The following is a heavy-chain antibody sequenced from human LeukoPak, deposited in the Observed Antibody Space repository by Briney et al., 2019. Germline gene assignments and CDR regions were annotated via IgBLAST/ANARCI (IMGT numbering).Heavy chain of an antibody. CDR3: ARALYSYGYFVGTHFDY. CDR2: IYTSGST. CDR1: GGSISSGSYY. Sequence: PSQTLSLTCTVSGGSISSGSYYWSWIRQPAGKGLEWIGRIYTSGSTNYNPSLKSRVTMSVDTSKNQFSLKLSSVTAADTAVYYCARALYSYGYFVGTHFDYWGQGTLVTVSS. V-gene: IGHV4-61*02. D-gene: IGHD5-18*01. J-gene: IGHJ4*02.